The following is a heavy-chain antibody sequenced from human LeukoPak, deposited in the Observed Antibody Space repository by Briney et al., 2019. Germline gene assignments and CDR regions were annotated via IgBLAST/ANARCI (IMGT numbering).Heavy chain of an antibody. CDR1: GFTFSSYG. D-gene: IGHD2-2*01. V-gene: IGHV3-33*01. Sequence: PGGSLRLSCAASGFTFSSYGMHWVRQAPGKGLEWVAVIWYDGSNKYYADSVKGRFTISRGNSKNTLYLQMNSLRAEDTAVYYCARVPAATDYYYYGLDVWGQGTTVTVSS. CDR3: ARVPAATDYYYYGLDV. J-gene: IGHJ6*02. CDR2: IWYDGSNK.